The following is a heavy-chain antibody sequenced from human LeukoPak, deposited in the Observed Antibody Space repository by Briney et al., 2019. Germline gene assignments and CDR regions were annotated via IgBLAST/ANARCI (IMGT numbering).Heavy chain of an antibody. Sequence: ASVKVSCKASGYTFTGYYMHWVRQAPGQRVEWMGWINPNSGGTNYAQKFQGRVTMTRDTSISTAYMELSRLRSDDTAVYYCARDLRQAGGSEPWGQGTLVTVSS. V-gene: IGHV1-2*02. CDR2: INPNSGGT. J-gene: IGHJ5*02. CDR1: GYTFTGYY. CDR3: ARDLRQAGGSEP. D-gene: IGHD3-16*01.